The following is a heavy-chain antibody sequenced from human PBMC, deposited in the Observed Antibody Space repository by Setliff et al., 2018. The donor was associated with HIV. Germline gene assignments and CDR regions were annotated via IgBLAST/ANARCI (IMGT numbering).Heavy chain of an antibody. CDR1: DASISAYY. CDR3: ARQRGGRVTIFGVSGGWFDP. CDR2: IFYTGST. Sequence: PSETLSLTCTVSDASISAYYWSWIRQPPGKGLEWIGDIFYTGSTNYNPSLKSRVTISIDTSKNQFSLKLSSVTAADTAVYYCARQRGGRVTIFGVSGGWFDPWGQGTRVTVSS. V-gene: IGHV4-59*08. D-gene: IGHD3-3*01. J-gene: IGHJ5*02.